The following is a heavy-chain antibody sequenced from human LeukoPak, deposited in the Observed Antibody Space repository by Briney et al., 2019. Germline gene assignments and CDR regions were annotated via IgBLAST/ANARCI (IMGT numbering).Heavy chain of an antibody. V-gene: IGHV3-9*01. CDR2: ISWNSGSI. CDR3: EKGGSGWP. D-gene: IGHD6-19*01. Sequence: GRSLRLSCGAPGLTFDDYAIHWVPKAPGKGLEWGSGISWNSGSIAYADSVKGRFTFSRDNAKNALYLQMNSLRAEDTALYYCEKGGSGWPWGQGTLVTVSS. CDR1: GLTFDDYA. J-gene: IGHJ4*02.